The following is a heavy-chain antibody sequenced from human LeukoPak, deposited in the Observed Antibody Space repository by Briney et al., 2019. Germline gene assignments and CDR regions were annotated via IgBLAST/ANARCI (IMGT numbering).Heavy chain of an antibody. D-gene: IGHD1-1*01. CDR1: GGSISSGGYS. J-gene: IGHJ4*02. CDR3: ARGSLNWSLRY. Sequence: PSETLSLTCAVSGGSISSGGYSWSWIRQPPGKGLEWIGYIYHSGSTYYNPSLKSRVTISVDRSKNQFSLKLSSVTAADTAVYYCARGSLNWSLRYWGQGTLVTVSS. CDR2: IYHSGST. V-gene: IGHV4-30-2*01.